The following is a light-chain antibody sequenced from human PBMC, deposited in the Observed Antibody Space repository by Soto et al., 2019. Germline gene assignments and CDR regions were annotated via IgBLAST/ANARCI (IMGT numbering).Light chain of an antibody. J-gene: IGKJ5*01. CDR1: QSVRSN. CDR3: QQRADWPIT. V-gene: IGKV3-11*01. Sequence: EIVMTQSPATLSVSPGDRATLSCRASQSVRSNLAWYQQRPGQAPRLLIYDTSTRATGIPARFSGSGSGTDFTLTISSLEPDDFAVYYCQQRADWPITFGQGTRLEI. CDR2: DTS.